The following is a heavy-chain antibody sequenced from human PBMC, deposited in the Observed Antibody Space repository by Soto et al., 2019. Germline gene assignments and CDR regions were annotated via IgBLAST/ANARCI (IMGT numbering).Heavy chain of an antibody. V-gene: IGHV3-11*01. Sequence: GGSLRLSCAASGFTFSDLYMRWIRQAPGKGLEWVSYISSSDSTKYYADSVKGRFTISRDNAKKSLYLQMNSLRAEDTAVYYCARDRYCSSPSCFTHGEHYFDYWGQGALVTVPS. D-gene: IGHD2-2*01. CDR3: ARDRYCSSPSCFTHGEHYFDY. J-gene: IGHJ4*02. CDR1: GFTFSDLY. CDR2: ISSSDSTK.